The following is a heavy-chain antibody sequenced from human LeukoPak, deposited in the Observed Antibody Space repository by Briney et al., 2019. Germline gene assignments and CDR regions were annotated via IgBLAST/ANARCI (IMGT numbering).Heavy chain of an antibody. CDR2: IKQDGSEK. CDR3: ARGFRPVLLMVRGGVPSN. V-gene: IGHV3-7*01. D-gene: IGHD3-10*01. Sequence: PGGSLRLSCAASGFTFSSYWMSWVRQAPGKGLEWVANIKQDGSEKYYVDSVKGRFTISRDNAKNSLYLQMNSLRAEDTAVYYCARGFRPVLLMVRGGVPSNWGQGTLVTVSS. CDR1: GFTFSSYW. J-gene: IGHJ4*02.